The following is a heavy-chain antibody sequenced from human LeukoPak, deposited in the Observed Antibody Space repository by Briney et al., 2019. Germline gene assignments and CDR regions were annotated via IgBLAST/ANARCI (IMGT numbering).Heavy chain of an antibody. CDR1: GYMFTGYY. Sequence: GASVKVSFKASGYMFTGYYMHWVRQAPGQGLEWMGWINPNSGGTNYAQKFQGRVTMTRDTSISTAYMDLNRLRSDDTAVYYCARVVAVTGTPVYYMDVWGKGTTVTVSS. J-gene: IGHJ6*03. D-gene: IGHD6-19*01. V-gene: IGHV1-2*02. CDR2: INPNSGGT. CDR3: ARVVAVTGTPVYYMDV.